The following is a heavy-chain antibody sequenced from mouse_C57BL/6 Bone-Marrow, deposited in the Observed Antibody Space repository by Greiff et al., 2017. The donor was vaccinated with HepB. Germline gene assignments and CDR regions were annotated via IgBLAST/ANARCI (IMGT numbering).Heavy chain of an antibody. CDR3: AIHYYGSSWGAMDY. Sequence: VQLQQPGAELVKPGASVKVSCKASGYTFTSYWMHWVKQRPGQGLEWIGRIHPSDSDTNYNQKFKGKATLTVDKSSSTAYMQLSSLTSEDSAVYYCAIHYYGSSWGAMDYWGQGTSVTVSS. D-gene: IGHD1-1*01. CDR1: GYTFTSYW. CDR2: IHPSDSDT. V-gene: IGHV1-74*01. J-gene: IGHJ4*01.